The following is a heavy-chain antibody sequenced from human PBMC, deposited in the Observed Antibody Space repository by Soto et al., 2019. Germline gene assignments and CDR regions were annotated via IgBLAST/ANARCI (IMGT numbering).Heavy chain of an antibody. Sequence: PSETLSLTCSVSGGSISSSSDYWGWIRQPPGKGLEWIGSIYYSGNTYYNPSLKSRVTISIDTSKNQFSLKLTSVTAADTAVYYCASKAYPSGSYSNGNSYYFDYWGQGTLVTVSS. V-gene: IGHV4-39*01. CDR2: IYYSGNT. CDR3: ASKAYPSGSYSNGNSYYFDY. CDR1: GGSISSSSDY. D-gene: IGHD1-26*01. J-gene: IGHJ4*02.